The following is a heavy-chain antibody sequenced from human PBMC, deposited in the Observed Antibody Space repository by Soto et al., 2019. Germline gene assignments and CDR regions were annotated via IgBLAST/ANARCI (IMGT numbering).Heavy chain of an antibody. Sequence: GGSLRLSCAASGFTFSSYSMNWGRQAPWKGLEWVSYISSSSSTIYYADSVKGRFTISRDNAKNSLYLQMNSLRDEDTAVYYCARDKGGTYYYDSSGYYPGTDAFDIWGQGTMVTVSS. CDR2: ISSSSSTI. J-gene: IGHJ3*02. D-gene: IGHD3-22*01. CDR3: ARDKGGTYYYDSSGYYPGTDAFDI. V-gene: IGHV3-48*02. CDR1: GFTFSSYS.